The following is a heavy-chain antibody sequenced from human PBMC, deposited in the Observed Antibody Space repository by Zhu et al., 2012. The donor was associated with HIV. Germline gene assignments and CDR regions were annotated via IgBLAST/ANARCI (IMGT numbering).Heavy chain of an antibody. D-gene: IGHD5-18*01. V-gene: IGHV4-39*07. CDR1: GGSISSSSYY. CDR3: ARLLPRTDTAMGLTGCSIDY. CDR2: TSHSGST. Sequence: QVQLQESGPRLVKPSETLSLTCTVSGGSISSSSYYWGWIRQPPGKGLEWIGSTSHSGSTYYNSSLKSRVTVSVDTSKNQFSLKLSSVTAADTAVYFCARLLPRTDTAMGLTGCSIDYWGQGTLVTSPQ. J-gene: IGHJ4*02.